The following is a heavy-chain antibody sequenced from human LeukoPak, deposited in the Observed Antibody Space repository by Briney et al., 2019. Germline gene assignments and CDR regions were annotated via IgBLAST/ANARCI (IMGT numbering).Heavy chain of an antibody. D-gene: IGHD5-18*01. J-gene: IGHJ4*02. CDR3: AKTLDRGYSYGYLDY. V-gene: IGHV3-23*01. CDR2: ISGSGGST. CDR1: GFTFSSYA. Sequence: PGGSLRLSCAASGFTFSSYAMSWVRQAPGKGLEWVSAISGSGGSTYYADSVKGRFTISRDNSKNTLYLQMNSLRAEDTAVYYCAKTLDRGYSYGYLDYWGQGTLVTVSS.